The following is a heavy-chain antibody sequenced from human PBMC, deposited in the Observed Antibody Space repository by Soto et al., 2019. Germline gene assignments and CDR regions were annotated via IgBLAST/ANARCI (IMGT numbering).Heavy chain of an antibody. D-gene: IGHD5-12*01. J-gene: IGHJ4*02. CDR2: IKQDGSEK. Sequence: GGSLRLSCAASGFTFSSYWMSWVRQAPGKGLEWVANIKQDGSEKYYVDSVRGRFTISRDNAKNSLYLQMNSLRAEDTAVYYCARVGRKWLRYVGFDYWGQGTLVTVS. CDR1: GFTFSSYW. CDR3: ARVGRKWLRYVGFDY. V-gene: IGHV3-7*03.